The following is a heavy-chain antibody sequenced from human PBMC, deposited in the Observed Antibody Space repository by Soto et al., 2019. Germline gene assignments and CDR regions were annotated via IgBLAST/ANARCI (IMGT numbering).Heavy chain of an antibody. D-gene: IGHD3-16*01. CDR1: GFTVSSNY. J-gene: IGHJ3*02. CDR3: ATESLEGGFDI. Sequence: PGGSLRLSCAASGFTVSSNYMSWVRQAPGKGLEWVSVIYSGGSAYYADSVKGRFTISRDNSKNTLYLQMNSLRSEDTAVYYCATESLEGGFDIWGQGTMVTVSS. CDR2: IYSGGSA. V-gene: IGHV3-53*05.